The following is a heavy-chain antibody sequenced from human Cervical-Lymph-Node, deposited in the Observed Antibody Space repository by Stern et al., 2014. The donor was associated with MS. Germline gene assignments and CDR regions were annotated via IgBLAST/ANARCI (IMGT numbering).Heavy chain of an antibody. CDR3: AREFPDYDNDAFDI. V-gene: IGHV4-59*01. D-gene: IGHD3-22*01. J-gene: IGHJ3*02. CDR1: GGSISSYY. Sequence: QVQLQESGPGLVKPSETLSLTCTVSGGSISSYYWSWIRQPPGKGLEWIGYIYYSGSTNYNPSLKSRVTISVDTSKNQFSLKLSSVTAADTAVYYCAREFPDYDNDAFDIWGQGTMVTVSS. CDR2: IYYSGST.